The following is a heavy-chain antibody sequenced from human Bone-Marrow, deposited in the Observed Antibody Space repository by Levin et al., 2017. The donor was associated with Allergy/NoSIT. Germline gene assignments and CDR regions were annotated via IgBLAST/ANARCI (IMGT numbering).Heavy chain of an antibody. CDR1: GFTFSSYA. CDR3: AKGGYSSSWYTLPYYYYYMDV. Sequence: GGSLRLSCAASGFTFSSYAMSWVRQAPGKGLEWVSAISGSGGSTYYADSVKGRFTISRDNSKNTLYLQMNSLRAEDTAVYYCAKGGYSSSWYTLPYYYYYMDVWGKGTTVTVSS. V-gene: IGHV3-23*01. CDR2: ISGSGGST. D-gene: IGHD6-13*01. J-gene: IGHJ6*03.